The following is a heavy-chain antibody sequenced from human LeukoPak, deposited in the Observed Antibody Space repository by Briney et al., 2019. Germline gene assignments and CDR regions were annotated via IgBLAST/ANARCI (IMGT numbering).Heavy chain of an antibody. J-gene: IGHJ6*04. Sequence: GASVKVSCKASGYTFTSYGISWVRQAPGQGLEWMGWISAYNGNTSYAQKLQGRVTMTTDTSTSTAYMELRSLRSDDTAVYYCAREREFGDYYYGMDVWGKGTTVTVSS. CDR1: GYTFTSYG. V-gene: IGHV1-18*04. D-gene: IGHD3-16*01. CDR3: AREREFGDYYYGMDV. CDR2: ISAYNGNT.